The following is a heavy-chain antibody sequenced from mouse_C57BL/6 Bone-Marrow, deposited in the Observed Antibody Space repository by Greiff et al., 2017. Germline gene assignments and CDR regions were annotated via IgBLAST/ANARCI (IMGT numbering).Heavy chain of an antibody. D-gene: IGHD2-2*01. Sequence: EVKLVESGGDLVKPGGSLKLSCAASGFTFSGYGMSWVRQTPDKRLEWVATISSGGSYTYYPDSVKGRFTISRDNAKNTLYLQMSSLKSEDTAMDYCAGWLHPWFAYWGQGTLVTVSA. V-gene: IGHV5-6*02. J-gene: IGHJ3*01. CDR3: AGWLHPWFAY. CDR2: ISSGGSYT. CDR1: GFTFSGYG.